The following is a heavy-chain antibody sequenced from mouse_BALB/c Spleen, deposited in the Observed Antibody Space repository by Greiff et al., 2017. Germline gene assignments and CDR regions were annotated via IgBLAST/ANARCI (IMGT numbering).Heavy chain of an antibody. J-gene: IGHJ4*01. CDR1: GFTFSSYA. V-gene: IGHV5-6-5*01. Sequence: EVQGVESGGGLVKPGGSLKLSCAASGFTFSSYAMSWVRQTPEKRLEWVASISSGGSTYYPDSVKGRFTISRDNARNILYLQMSSLRSEDTAMYYCARDGYDAGYAMDYWGQGTSVTVSS. CDR3: ARDGYDAGYAMDY. D-gene: IGHD2-2*01. CDR2: ISSGGST.